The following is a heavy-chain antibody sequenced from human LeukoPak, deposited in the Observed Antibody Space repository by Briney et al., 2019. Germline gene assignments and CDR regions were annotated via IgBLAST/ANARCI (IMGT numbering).Heavy chain of an antibody. V-gene: IGHV1-8*01. J-gene: IGHJ5*02. CDR3: ARGPYCRSMSCPYWFDP. CDR2: MNPDSGNT. D-gene: IGHD2-2*01. Sequence: ASVKVSCKASGYTFNSYDINWVRQATGQGLEWMGWMNPDSGNTGYAQKFQGRVTMTRNTSISTAYMELSSLRSEDTAVYYCARGPYCRSMSCPYWFDPWGQGTLVTVSS. CDR1: GYTFNSYD.